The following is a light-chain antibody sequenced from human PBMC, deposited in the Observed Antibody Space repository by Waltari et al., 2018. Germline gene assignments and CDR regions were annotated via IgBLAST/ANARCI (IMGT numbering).Light chain of an antibody. CDR1: SRDVGSYNL. J-gene: IGLJ2*01. CDR2: EGS. V-gene: IGLV2-23*01. Sequence: QSALTQPASVSGSPGQSITISCTGTSRDVGSYNLVPWYQQHPGKAPKRMIYEGSKLPSGVSNRFSGSKSGNTASLTISGLQAEDEADYYCCSYAGSSTLVFGGGTKLTVL. CDR3: CSYAGSSTLV.